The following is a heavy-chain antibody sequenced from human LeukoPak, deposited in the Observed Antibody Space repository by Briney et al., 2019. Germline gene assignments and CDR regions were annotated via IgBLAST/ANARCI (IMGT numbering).Heavy chain of an antibody. CDR3: ARDSLRTALYYMDV. CDR2: IRYDGSNK. CDR1: GFTFSNYG. J-gene: IGHJ6*03. V-gene: IGHV3-30*02. Sequence: GGSLRLSCAASGFTFSNYGMYWVRQAPGKGLEWVAFIRYDGSNKYYADSVKGRFTISRDNSKNSLYLQMNSLRAADTAVYYCARDSLRTALYYMDVWGKGTTVTVSS.